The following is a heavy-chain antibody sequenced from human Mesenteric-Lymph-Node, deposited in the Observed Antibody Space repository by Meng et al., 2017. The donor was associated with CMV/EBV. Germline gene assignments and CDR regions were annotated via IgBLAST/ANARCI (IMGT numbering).Heavy chain of an antibody. J-gene: IGHJ4*02. CDR3: ARGFTNYFDH. CDR2: VNWSGGST. V-gene: IGHV3-20*04. CDR1: GFTFDDYG. Sequence: GGSLRLSCAASGFTFDDYGMSWVRQAPGKGPEWVSTVNWSGGSTYYADSVKGRFTISRDNAKKSLYLQMDSLRAEDTAFYYCARGFTNYFDHWGQGTLVTVSS.